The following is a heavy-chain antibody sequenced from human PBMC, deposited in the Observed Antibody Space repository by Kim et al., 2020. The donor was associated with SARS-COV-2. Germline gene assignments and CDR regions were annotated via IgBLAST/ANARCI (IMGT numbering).Heavy chain of an antibody. Sequence: GGSLRLSCAASGFTFISYGMHWVRQAPGKGLEWVAVISYDGSNKYYADSVKGRFTISRDNSKNTLYLQMNSLRAEDTAVYYCSDDSSNNWGQGTLVTVSS. J-gene: IGHJ4*02. CDR3: SDDSSNN. D-gene: IGHD6-13*01. CDR2: ISYDGSNK. V-gene: IGHV3-33*05. CDR1: GFTFISYG.